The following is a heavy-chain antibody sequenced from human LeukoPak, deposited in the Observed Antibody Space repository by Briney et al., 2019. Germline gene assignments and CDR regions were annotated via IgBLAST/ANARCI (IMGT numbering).Heavy chain of an antibody. V-gene: IGHV4-34*01. CDR2: INHSGST. CDR1: GGSFSGYY. Sequence: SETLSLTCAVYGGSFSGYYWSWIRQPPGKGLEWIGEINHSGSTNYNPSLKSRVTISVDTSKNQFSLKLSSVTAADTAVYYCARLLMVRGNYWGQGTLVTVSS. J-gene: IGHJ4*02. CDR3: ARLLMVRGNY. D-gene: IGHD3-10*01.